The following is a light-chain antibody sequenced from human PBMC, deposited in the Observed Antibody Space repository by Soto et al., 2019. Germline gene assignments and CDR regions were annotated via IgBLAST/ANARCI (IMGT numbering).Light chain of an antibody. CDR2: DAS. CDR1: QSVSSY. Sequence: EIVLTQSPATLSLSPGERATLSCRASQSVSSYLAWYQQKPGQAPRLLIYDASNRATGIPDRFSGSGPGTDFTLTIRRLEPEDFAVYYCQQYGTSPWTFGQGTKVDIK. V-gene: IGKV3-20*01. J-gene: IGKJ1*01. CDR3: QQYGTSPWT.